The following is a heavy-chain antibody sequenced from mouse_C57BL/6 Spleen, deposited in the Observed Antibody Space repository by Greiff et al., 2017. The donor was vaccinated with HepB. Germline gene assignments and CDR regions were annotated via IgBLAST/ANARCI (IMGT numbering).Heavy chain of an antibody. D-gene: IGHD1-1*01. CDR2: IYPGDGDT. CDR1: GYAFSSYW. Sequence: VKLMESGAELVKPGASVKISCKASGYAFSSYWMNWVKQRPGKGLEWIGQIYPGDGDTNYNGKFKGKATLTADKSSSTAYMQLSSLTSEDSAVYFCARRDYYGSSVDYWGQGTTLTVSS. V-gene: IGHV1-80*01. CDR3: ARRDYYGSSVDY. J-gene: IGHJ2*01.